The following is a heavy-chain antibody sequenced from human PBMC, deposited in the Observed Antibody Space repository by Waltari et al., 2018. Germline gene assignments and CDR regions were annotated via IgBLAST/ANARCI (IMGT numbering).Heavy chain of an antibody. CDR1: GGTFSSYA. D-gene: IGHD5-18*01. J-gene: IGHJ3*02. V-gene: IGHV1-69*01. Sequence: QVQLVQSGAEVKKPGSSVKVSCKASGGTFSSYAISWVRQAPGQGLEWMGGIIPIFGTANYAQKFQGRVTITADESTSTAYMELSSLRSEDTAVYYCARDPLEMLQEGYGAFDIWGQGTMVIVSS. CDR3: ARDPLEMLQEGYGAFDI. CDR2: IIPIFGTA.